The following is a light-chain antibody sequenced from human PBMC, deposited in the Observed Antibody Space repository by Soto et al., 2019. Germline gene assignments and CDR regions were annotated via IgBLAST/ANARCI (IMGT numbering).Light chain of an antibody. V-gene: IGLV3-21*04. J-gene: IGLJ2*01. CDR3: QVWDSSSGVV. CDR2: YDS. Sequence: SYELTQPPSVSVAPGKTARITCGGNNIGSKSVHWYQQKPGQAPVLVIYYDSDRPSGIPERFSGSNSGNTATLTISRVEAGDEADYYCQVWDSSSGVVFGGGTKLT. CDR1: NIGSKS.